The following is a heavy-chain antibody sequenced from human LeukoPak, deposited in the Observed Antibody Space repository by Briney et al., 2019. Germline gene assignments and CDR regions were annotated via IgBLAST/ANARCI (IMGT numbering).Heavy chain of an antibody. J-gene: IGHJ6*03. D-gene: IGHD5-12*01. CDR1: GYSFTSYW. CDR2: IYPGDSDT. V-gene: IGHV5-51*01. Sequence: GESLKISCKGSGYSFTSYWIGWVRQVPGKGLDWMGIIYPGDSDTRYSPSFQGQVTISADKSISTAYLQWSSLKASDTAMYYCARLLGDSGYDNYYYYMDVWGKGTTVTVSS. CDR3: ARLLGDSGYDNYYYYMDV.